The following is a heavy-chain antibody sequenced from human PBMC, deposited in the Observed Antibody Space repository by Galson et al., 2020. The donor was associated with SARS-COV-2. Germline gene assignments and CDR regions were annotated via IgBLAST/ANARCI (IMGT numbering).Heavy chain of an antibody. Sequence: GESLKISCAASGFTFSNYEMNWVRQAPGKGLEWVSYISSSGRTIHYVDSVKGRFTISRDNAKSSLSLQMNSLRAEDTAVYYCARLDAYGPGYWGQGTLVTVSS. CDR1: GFTFSNYE. CDR2: ISSSGRTI. CDR3: ARLDAYGPGY. J-gene: IGHJ4*02. V-gene: IGHV3-48*03. D-gene: IGHD2-21*01.